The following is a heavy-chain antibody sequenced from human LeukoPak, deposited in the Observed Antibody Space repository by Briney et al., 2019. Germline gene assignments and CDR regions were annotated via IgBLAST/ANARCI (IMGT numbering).Heavy chain of an antibody. CDR2: ISSSSSTI. J-gene: IGHJ4*02. CDR3: ARSSRELGGYAPWELMPPFDY. V-gene: IGHV3-11*04. CDR1: GFTFSDYY. Sequence: GGSLRLSCAASGFTFSDYYMSWIRQAPGQGLEWVSYISSSSSTIYYADSVKGRFTISRDNAKNSLYLQMNSLRAEDTAVYYCARSSRELGGYAPWELMPPFDYWGQGTLVTVSS. D-gene: IGHD1-7*01.